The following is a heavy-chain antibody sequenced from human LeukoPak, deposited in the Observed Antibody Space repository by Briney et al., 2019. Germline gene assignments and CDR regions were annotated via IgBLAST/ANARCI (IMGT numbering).Heavy chain of an antibody. D-gene: IGHD1-26*01. CDR3: ARFPRGRVQRDAFYI. J-gene: IGHJ3*02. V-gene: IGHV4-39*02. CDR1: GGSISSSSYY. Sequence: NPSETLSLTCTVSGGSISSSSYYWGWIRQPPGKGLEWIGRIYYSGSTYYNPSLKNRVTISVDTSTNHFSLKLSSVPTADTAAYYCARFPRGRVQRDAFYIWGQGTMVTVSS. CDR2: IYYSGST.